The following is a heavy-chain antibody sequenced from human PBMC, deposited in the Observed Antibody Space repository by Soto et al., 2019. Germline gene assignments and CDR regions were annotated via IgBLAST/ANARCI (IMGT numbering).Heavy chain of an antibody. Sequence: GSLRLSCAASGFTFSSYSMNWVRQAPGKGLEWVSSISSSSSYIYYADSVKGRFTISRDNAKNSLYLQMNSLRAEDTAVYYCARDHLEWLLNNWFDPWGQGTLVTVSS. CDR3: ARDHLEWLLNNWFDP. CDR2: ISSSSSYI. J-gene: IGHJ5*02. D-gene: IGHD3-3*01. CDR1: GFTFSSYS. V-gene: IGHV3-21*01.